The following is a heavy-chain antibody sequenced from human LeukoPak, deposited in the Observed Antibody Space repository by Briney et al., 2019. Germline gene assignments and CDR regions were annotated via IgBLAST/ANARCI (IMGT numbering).Heavy chain of an antibody. D-gene: IGHD6-13*01. V-gene: IGHV4-34*01. CDR1: GGSFSGYY. CDR3: ARGGSVAAAGGWCDP. CDR2: INYSGST. Sequence: PSETLSLTCAVYGGSFSGYYWSWIRQPPGKGLEWIGEINYSGSTNYNPSLKSRVTISVDTSKNQFSLKLSSVTAADTAVYYCARGGSVAAAGGWCDPWGQGTLVTVSS. J-gene: IGHJ5*02.